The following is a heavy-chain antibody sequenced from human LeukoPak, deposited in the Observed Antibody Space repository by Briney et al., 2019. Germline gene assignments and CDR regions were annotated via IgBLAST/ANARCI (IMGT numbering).Heavy chain of an antibody. J-gene: IGHJ4*02. CDR1: GFTFSSYA. CDR2: ISGSGGST. CDR3: AKEMVGSYGGKFDY. D-gene: IGHD5-18*01. Sequence: GGSLRLSCAACGFTFSSYAMSWVRQAPGKGLEWVAAISGSGGSTYYADSVKGRFTISRDNSKNTLYLQMNSLRAEDTAVYYCAKEMVGSYGGKFDYWGQGTLVTVSS. V-gene: IGHV3-23*01.